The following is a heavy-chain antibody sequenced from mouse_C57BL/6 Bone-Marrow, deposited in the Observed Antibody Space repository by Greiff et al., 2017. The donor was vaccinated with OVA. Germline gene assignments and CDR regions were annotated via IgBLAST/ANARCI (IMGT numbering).Heavy chain of an antibody. CDR1: GFSLTSYG. CDR3: ASYYGSSWWGAWFAY. Sequence: QVQLQQSGPGLVQPSQSLSITCTVSGFSLTSYGVHWVRQSPGKGLEWLGVIWSGGSTDYNAAFISRLSISKDNSKSQVFFKMNSLQADDTAIYYCASYYGSSWWGAWFAYWGQGTLVTVSA. J-gene: IGHJ3*01. CDR2: IWSGGST. V-gene: IGHV2-2*01. D-gene: IGHD1-1*01.